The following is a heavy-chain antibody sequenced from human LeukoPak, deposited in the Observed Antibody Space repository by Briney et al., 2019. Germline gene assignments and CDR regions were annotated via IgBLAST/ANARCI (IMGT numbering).Heavy chain of an antibody. CDR1: GGTFSSYA. V-gene: IGHV1-69*06. D-gene: IGHD3-22*01. J-gene: IGHJ3*02. CDR2: IIPIFGTA. Sequence: ASVKVSCKASGGTFSSYAISWVRQATGQGLEWMGGIIPIFGTANYAQKFQGRVTITADKSTSTAYMELSSLRSEDTAVYYCARESTNYYDSSALDIWGQGTMVTVSS. CDR3: ARESTNYYDSSALDI.